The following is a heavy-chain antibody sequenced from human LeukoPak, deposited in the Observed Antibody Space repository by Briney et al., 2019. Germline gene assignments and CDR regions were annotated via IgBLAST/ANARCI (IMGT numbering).Heavy chain of an antibody. CDR3: ARLHDYGGKNFDL. CDR1: GGSISDNY. CDR2: MYYSGST. D-gene: IGHD4-23*01. J-gene: IGHJ2*01. Sequence: SETLSLTCTVSGGSISDNYWTWIRQPPGEGLEWIVYMYYSGSTNYNPSFKTRVIISVTTSKNQFSLKVSSVTAADTAVYYCARLHDYGGKNFDLWGRGTLVTVSS. V-gene: IGHV4-59*01.